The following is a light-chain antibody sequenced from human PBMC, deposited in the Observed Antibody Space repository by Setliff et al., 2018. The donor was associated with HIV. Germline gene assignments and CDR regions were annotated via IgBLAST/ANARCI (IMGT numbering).Light chain of an antibody. CDR3: SSYTSSTTLPYV. V-gene: IGLV2-14*03. Sequence: QSALTQPASVSGSPGQSITISCTGTSSDVGGYNYVSWYRQHPGKAPKLMIYDVSNRPSGVSNRFSGSKSGNTASLTISGLQAEDEADYYCSSYTSSTTLPYVFGRGTKVTVL. CDR2: DVS. CDR1: SSDVGGYNY. J-gene: IGLJ1*01.